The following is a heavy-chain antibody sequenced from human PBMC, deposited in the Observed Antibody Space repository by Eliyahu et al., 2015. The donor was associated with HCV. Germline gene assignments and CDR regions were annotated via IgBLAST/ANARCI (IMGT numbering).Heavy chain of an antibody. CDR3: TSGLVVVTATDAFDI. CDR2: IKSKTDGGTT. Sequence: EVQLVESGGGLVKPGGSLRLSCAASGFTFSNAWMSWVRQAPGKGLEWVGRIKSKTDGGTTDYAAPVKGRFTISRDDSKNTLYLQMNSLKTEDTAVYYCTSGLVVVTATDAFDIWGQGTMVTVSS. J-gene: IGHJ3*02. CDR1: GFTFSNAW. D-gene: IGHD2-21*02. V-gene: IGHV3-15*01.